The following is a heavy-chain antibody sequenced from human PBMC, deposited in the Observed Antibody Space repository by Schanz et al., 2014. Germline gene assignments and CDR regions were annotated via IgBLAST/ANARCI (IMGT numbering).Heavy chain of an antibody. Sequence: QVQLQESGPGLVKPSETLSLTCAVSGASVSSFYWSWIRQPAGKGLEWIGHVYATGRTKYNPSLKSRVTMSVDTSQKQISLKLTSVTAADTAVYFCARVQIGDVYFDSWGQGILVTVSS. J-gene: IGHJ4*02. CDR2: VYATGRT. CDR3: ARVQIGDVYFDS. D-gene: IGHD2-8*01. V-gene: IGHV4-4*07. CDR1: GASVSSFY.